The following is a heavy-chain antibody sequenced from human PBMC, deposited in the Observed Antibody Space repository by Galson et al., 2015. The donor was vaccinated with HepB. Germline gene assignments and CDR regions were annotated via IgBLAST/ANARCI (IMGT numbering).Heavy chain of an antibody. Sequence: LRLSCAASGFTFSSHDMHWVRQSTGQGLEWVSAIGAPGDTYYPASVQGRFTISRENAKNSLYLQMNGLTAGDTAVYYCARGAYGDANWSFDLWGRGTLVTVSS. V-gene: IGHV3-13*04. CDR2: IGAPGDT. CDR1: GFTFSSHD. J-gene: IGHJ2*01. D-gene: IGHD4-17*01. CDR3: ARGAYGDANWSFDL.